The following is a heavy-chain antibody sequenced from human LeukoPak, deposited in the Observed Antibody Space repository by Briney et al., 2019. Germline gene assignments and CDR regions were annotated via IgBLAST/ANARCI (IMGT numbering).Heavy chain of an antibody. CDR1: GGSISSSSYY. V-gene: IGHV4-39*01. CDR2: IYYSGST. J-gene: IGHJ4*02. CDR3: ARPTGGSYGEEEK. Sequence: SETLSLTCTVSGGSISSSSYYWGWIRQPPGKGLEWIGSIYYSGSTYYNPSLKSRVTISVDTSKNQFSLKLSSVTAADTAVYYCARPTGGSYGEEEKWGQGTLVTVSS. D-gene: IGHD1-26*01.